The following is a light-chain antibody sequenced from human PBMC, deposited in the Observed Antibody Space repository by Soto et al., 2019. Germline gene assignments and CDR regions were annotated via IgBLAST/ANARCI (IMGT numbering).Light chain of an antibody. CDR3: QQYNSYPS. V-gene: IGKV1-5*03. CDR2: KAS. CDR1: QSISSW. J-gene: IGKJ4*01. Sequence: DLQMTQSPSTLSASVGDRVTITCRASQSISSWLAWYQQKPGKAPKLLIYKASSLESGVPSRFSGSGSGTAFTLTISSLQPDDLATYYCQQYNSYPSFGGGTKVEIK.